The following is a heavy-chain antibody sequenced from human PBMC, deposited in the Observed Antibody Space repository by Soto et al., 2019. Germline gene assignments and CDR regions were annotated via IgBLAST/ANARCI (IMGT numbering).Heavy chain of an antibody. D-gene: IGHD5-18*01. CDR1: VGSVSSGIYS. CDR2: IYYSGST. CDR3: ARISGYSYGLPPYFDY. V-gene: IGHV4-61*01. Sequence: SETLSLTCTVSVGSVSSGIYSWTWIRQPPGKGLEWIGYIYYSGSTNYNPSLKSRVTISVDTSKNQFSLKLSSVTAADTAVYYCARISGYSYGLPPYFDYWGQGTLVTVSS. J-gene: IGHJ4*02.